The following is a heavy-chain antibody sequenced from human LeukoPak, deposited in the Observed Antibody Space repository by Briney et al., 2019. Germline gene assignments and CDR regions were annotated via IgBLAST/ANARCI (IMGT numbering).Heavy chain of an antibody. V-gene: IGHV4-38-2*02. CDR1: GYSISSGYY. Sequence: PSETLSLTCTVSGYSISSGYYWSWIRQPPGKGLEWIGYIYYSGSTNYNPSLKSRVTISVDTSKNQFSLKLSSVTAADTAVYYCARCVRDDYYYYYYMDVWGKGTTVTISS. CDR2: IYYSGST. D-gene: IGHD2-21*01. CDR3: ARCVRDDYYYYYYMDV. J-gene: IGHJ6*03.